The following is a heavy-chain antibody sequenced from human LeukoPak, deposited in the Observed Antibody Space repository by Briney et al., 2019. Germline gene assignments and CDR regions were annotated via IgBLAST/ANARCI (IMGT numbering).Heavy chain of an antibody. Sequence: GASVKDSCKACGYTFNNYDINWVRQAAGQGLEWMGRLDPYSSDTAYGQNFQGRVTMTRNTSINTAYLELKSLRSEDTAVYYCARSRRGYYMDVWGRGTTVTVSS. CDR3: ARSRRGYYMDV. J-gene: IGHJ6*03. V-gene: IGHV1-8*02. CDR1: GYTFNNYD. CDR2: LDPYSSDT.